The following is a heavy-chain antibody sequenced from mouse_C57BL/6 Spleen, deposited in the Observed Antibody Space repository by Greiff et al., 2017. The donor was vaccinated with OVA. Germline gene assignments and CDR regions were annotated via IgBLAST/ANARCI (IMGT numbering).Heavy chain of an antibody. D-gene: IGHD2-5*01. CDR3: ARASNYPFDY. CDR2: ISSGSSTI. Sequence: EVQRVESGGGLVKPGGSLKLSCAASGFTFSDYGMHWVRQAPEKGLEWVAYISSGSSTIYYADTVKGRFTISRDNAKNTLCLQMTSLRSEDTAMYYCARASNYPFDYWGQGTTLTVSS. CDR1: GFTFSDYG. J-gene: IGHJ2*01. V-gene: IGHV5-17*01.